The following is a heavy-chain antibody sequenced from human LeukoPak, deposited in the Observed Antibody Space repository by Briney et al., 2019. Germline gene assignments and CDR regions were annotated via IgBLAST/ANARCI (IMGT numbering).Heavy chain of an antibody. V-gene: IGHV4-39*07. J-gene: IGHJ4*02. D-gene: IGHD3-3*01. CDR2: INHSGST. Sequence: SETLSLTCTVSGGSISSSSYYWGWIRQPPGKGLEWIGEINHSGSTNYNPSLKSRVTISVDTSKNQFSLKLSSVTAADTAVYYCARGRLHYDFWSGYYPHFDYWGQGTLVTVSS. CDR1: GGSISSSSYY. CDR3: ARGRLHYDFWSGYYPHFDY.